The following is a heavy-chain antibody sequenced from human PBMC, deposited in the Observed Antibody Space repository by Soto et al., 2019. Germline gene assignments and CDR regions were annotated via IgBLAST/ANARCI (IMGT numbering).Heavy chain of an antibody. V-gene: IGHV4-59*02. CDR3: ARAHAPTLPFDY. J-gene: IGHJ4*01. Sequence: NPSETLSLTCTVSGGSVRNVYWSWIRQPPGKRLEWIGFIFHSGNAKYNPSLKSRVTISIDTSKSQFSLSLDSVTAADTAVYFCARAHAPTLPFDYWGLGTLVTVS. CDR1: GGSVRNVY. CDR2: IFHSGNA. D-gene: IGHD2-15*01.